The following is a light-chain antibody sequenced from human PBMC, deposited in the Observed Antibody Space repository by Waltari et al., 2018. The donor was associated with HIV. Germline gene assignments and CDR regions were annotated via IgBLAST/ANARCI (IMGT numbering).Light chain of an antibody. J-gene: IGKJ4*01. V-gene: IGKV2D-29*01. CDR1: ETLLHSLGKTY. CDR3: MQSAQFPLT. CDR2: KVS. Sequence: EIVLTQTTPSLSVTPRQAAPISCKPSETLLHSLGKTYFYWYMQKTGQPPQLLMYKVSNRFAGVPDMFSGSGSETDFTLIMSRVEAEDVGVYYCMQSAQFPLTFGGGTKVEFK.